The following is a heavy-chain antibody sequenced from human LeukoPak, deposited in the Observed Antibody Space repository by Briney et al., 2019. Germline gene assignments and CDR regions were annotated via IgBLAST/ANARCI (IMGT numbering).Heavy chain of an antibody. D-gene: IGHD3-10*01. Sequence: GGSLRLSCAASGFTFGSYTMNWVRQAPGKGLEWVSSISSSSSYIYYADSVKGRFTISRDNSENTLYLQMNSLRAEDTAVYYCAKDSSGAFGELLRRSVYFDYWGQGTLVTVSS. CDR2: ISSSSSYI. V-gene: IGHV3-21*01. CDR1: GFTFGSYT. CDR3: AKDSSGAFGELLRRSVYFDY. J-gene: IGHJ4*02.